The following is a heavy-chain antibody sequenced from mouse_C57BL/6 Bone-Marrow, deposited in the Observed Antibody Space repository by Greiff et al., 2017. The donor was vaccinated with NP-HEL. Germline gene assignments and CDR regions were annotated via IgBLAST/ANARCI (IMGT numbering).Heavy chain of an antibody. CDR1: GYAFSSSW. Sequence: VQLVESGPELVKPGASVKISCKASGYAFSSSWMNWVKQRPGKGLEWIGRIYPGDGDTNYNGKFKGKATLTADKSSSTAYMQLSSLTSEDSAVYFCARRDYYGSSWYFDVWGTGTTVTVSS. V-gene: IGHV1-82*01. D-gene: IGHD1-1*01. CDR2: IYPGDGDT. J-gene: IGHJ1*03. CDR3: ARRDYYGSSWYFDV.